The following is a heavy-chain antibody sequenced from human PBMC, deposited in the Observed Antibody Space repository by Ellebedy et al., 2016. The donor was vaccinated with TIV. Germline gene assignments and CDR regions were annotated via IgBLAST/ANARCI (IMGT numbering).Heavy chain of an antibody. CDR3: ARGGGDYYDSSGPGDAFDI. V-gene: IGHV3-30*01. J-gene: IGHJ3*02. Sequence: YAESVKGRFTISRDNSENTLFLQMNSLRAEDTAVYYCARGGGDYYDSSGPGDAFDIWGQGTMVTVSS. D-gene: IGHD3-22*01.